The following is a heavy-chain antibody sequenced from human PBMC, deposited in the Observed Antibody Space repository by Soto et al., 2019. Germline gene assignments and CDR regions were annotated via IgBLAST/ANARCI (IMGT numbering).Heavy chain of an antibody. CDR2: IHYSGST. Sequence: SETLSLTCTVSGGFISSNSYYWGWIRQPPGKGLEWIGCIHYSGSTYYNPSLRSRVTSSVDTSKNQFSLKVSSVTAADTAVYYCARRLFSSTWPSYFDYWGQGTLVTVS. CDR1: GGFISSNSYY. J-gene: IGHJ4*02. D-gene: IGHD6-13*01. CDR3: ARRLFSSTWPSYFDY. V-gene: IGHV4-39*01.